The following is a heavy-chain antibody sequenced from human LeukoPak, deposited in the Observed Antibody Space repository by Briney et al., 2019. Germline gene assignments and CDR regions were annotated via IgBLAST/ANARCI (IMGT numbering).Heavy chain of an antibody. J-gene: IGHJ4*02. V-gene: IGHV4-4*07. CDR1: GGSISSYY. D-gene: IGHD3-22*01. CDR3: ARTYYYDSSGAEWSTFDY. Sequence: SETLSLTCTVSGGSISSYYWSWIRQPAGKGLEWIGRIYTSGSTNYNPSLKSRVTMSVDTSKNQFSLKLSSVTAADTAVYYCARTYYYDSSGAEWSTFDYWGQGTLVTVSS. CDR2: IYTSGST.